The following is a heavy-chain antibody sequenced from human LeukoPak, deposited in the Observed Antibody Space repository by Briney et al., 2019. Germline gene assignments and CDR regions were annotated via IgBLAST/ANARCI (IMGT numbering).Heavy chain of an antibody. V-gene: IGHV1-69*13. CDR2: ILPIFGTA. J-gene: IGHJ5*02. D-gene: IGHD3-9*01. CDR3: ARAEDQGRYFDWLPGFDP. Sequence: SVKVSCKASGGTFSSYVINWVRQAPGQGLEWMGGILPIFGTAIYAQRFQGRLTITADESTNSAYMELNRLRSDDTAVYYCARAEDQGRYFDWLPGFDPWGQGTLVTVSS. CDR1: GGTFSSYV.